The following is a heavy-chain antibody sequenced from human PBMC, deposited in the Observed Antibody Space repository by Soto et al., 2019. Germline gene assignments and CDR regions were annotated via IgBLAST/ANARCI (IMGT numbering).Heavy chain of an antibody. CDR1: GGSISSGDYY. CDR3: ARVRGVTYFDY. Sequence: QVQLQESGPGLVKPSQTLSLTCTVSGGSISSGDYYWSWIRRPPGKGLEWIGYIYYSGSTYYNPSLKSRVTISVDTSKNQCSLQLSSVTAADTAVYYCARVRGVTYFDYWGQGTLVTVSS. D-gene: IGHD3-10*01. J-gene: IGHJ4*02. V-gene: IGHV4-30-4*01. CDR2: IYYSGST.